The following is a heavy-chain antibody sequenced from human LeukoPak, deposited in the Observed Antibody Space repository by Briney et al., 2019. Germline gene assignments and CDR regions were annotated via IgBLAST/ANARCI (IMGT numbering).Heavy chain of an antibody. D-gene: IGHD1-1*01. CDR3: VKLRTGTATNSDY. V-gene: IGHV3-23*01. CDR1: GFTFSSYA. Sequence: PGGSLRLSCAASGFTFSSYAMSWVRQAPGKGLGWVSGISGAGGSTYYADSVKGRFTISRDNSKDTLYLQMNSLRAEDTAIYYCVKLRTGTATNSDYWGQGTLVTVSS. CDR2: ISGAGGST. J-gene: IGHJ4*02.